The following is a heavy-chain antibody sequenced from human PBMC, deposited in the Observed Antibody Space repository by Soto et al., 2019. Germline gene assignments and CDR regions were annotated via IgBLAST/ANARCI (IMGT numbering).Heavy chain of an antibody. CDR2: IIPILGIA. CDR1: GGTFSSYT. Sequence: QVQLVQSGAEVKKPGSSVKVSGKASGGTFSSYTISWVRQAPGQGLEWMGRIIPILGIANYAQKFQGRVTITADKSTSTAYMELRSLRSEDTAVYYCARPEGGAKGGLDYWGQGTLVTVSS. V-gene: IGHV1-69*02. CDR3: ARPEGGAKGGLDY. J-gene: IGHJ4*02. D-gene: IGHD1-26*01.